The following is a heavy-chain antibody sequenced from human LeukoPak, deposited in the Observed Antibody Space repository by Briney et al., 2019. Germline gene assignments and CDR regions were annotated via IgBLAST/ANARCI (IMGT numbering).Heavy chain of an antibody. V-gene: IGHV1-69*06. CDR2: IIPIFGTA. D-gene: IGHD2-21*02. CDR3: ASRGDWAFDI. CDR1: GGTFSSYA. J-gene: IGHJ3*02. Sequence: SVKVSCKASGGTFSSYAISWVRQAPGQGLEWMGRIIPIFGTANYAQKFQGRVTITADKSTSTAYMELSSLKSEDTAVYYCASRGDWAFDIWGQGTMVTVSS.